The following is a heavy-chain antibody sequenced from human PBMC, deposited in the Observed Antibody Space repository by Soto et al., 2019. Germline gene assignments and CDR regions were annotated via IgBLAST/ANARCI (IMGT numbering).Heavy chain of an antibody. CDR1: GFTFSSYG. CDR2: ISYDGSNK. D-gene: IGHD5-12*01. V-gene: IGHV3-30*18. J-gene: IGHJ4*02. Sequence: PGGSLRLSCAASGFTFSSYGMRWVRQAPGKGLEWVAVISYDGSNKYYADSVKGRFTISRDNSKNTLYLQMISLRAEDTAVYYCAKVSGGWLQLRTGPDYGGQGTLVTVSS. CDR3: AKVSGGWLQLRTGPDY.